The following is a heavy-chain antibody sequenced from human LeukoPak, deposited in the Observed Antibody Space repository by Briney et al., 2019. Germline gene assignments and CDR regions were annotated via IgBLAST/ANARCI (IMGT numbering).Heavy chain of an antibody. CDR3: ASLGAIQVGVDY. Sequence: ASVKVSFKASGYTFTVYYMHWVRQAPGQGLEWMGWINPNSGGTNYAQKFQGRVTMTRDTSISTAYMELSRLRSDDTAVYYCASLGAIQVGVDYWGQGTLVTVSS. CDR2: INPNSGGT. J-gene: IGHJ4*02. V-gene: IGHV1-2*02. D-gene: IGHD2-15*01. CDR1: GYTFTVYY.